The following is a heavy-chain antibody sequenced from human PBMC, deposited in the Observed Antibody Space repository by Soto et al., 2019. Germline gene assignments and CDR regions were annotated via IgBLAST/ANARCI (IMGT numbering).Heavy chain of an antibody. V-gene: IGHV1-2*04. D-gene: IGHD3-3*01. J-gene: IGHJ4*02. Sequence: ASVKVSCKASGYTFTGYYMHWVRQAPGQGLEWMGWINPNSGGTNYAQKFQGWVTMTRDTSISTAYMELSRLRSDDTAVYYCARGSFDEKYYDFWSGYPAFDYWGQGTLVTISS. CDR3: ARGSFDEKYYDFWSGYPAFDY. CDR2: INPNSGGT. CDR1: GYTFTGYY.